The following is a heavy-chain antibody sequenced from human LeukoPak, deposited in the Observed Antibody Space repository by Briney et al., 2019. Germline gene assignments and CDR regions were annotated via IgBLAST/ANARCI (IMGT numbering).Heavy chain of an antibody. V-gene: IGHV7-4-1*02. CDR3: ARAQRYYYDSSGYPGWFDP. CDR2: INTNTGNP. J-gene: IGHJ5*02. Sequence: ASVKVSCKASGYTFTSYAMNWVRQAPGQGLEWMGWINTNTGNPTYAQGFTGRFVFSLDTSVSTAYLQISSLKAEDTAVYYCARAQRYYYDSSGYPGWFDPWAREPWSPSPQ. CDR1: GYTFTSYA. D-gene: IGHD3-22*01.